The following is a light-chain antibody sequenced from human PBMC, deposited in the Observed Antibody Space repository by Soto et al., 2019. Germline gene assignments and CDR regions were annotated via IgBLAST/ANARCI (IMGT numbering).Light chain of an antibody. CDR1: SSNIGSNT. Sequence: QSVLTQPPSASGTPGQWVTISCSGSSSNIGSNTVNWYQQLPGTAPKLLIYSNNQRPSGVPDRFSGSKSGTSASLAISGLQSEDEADYYCAAWDDSLSGLVFGGGTKLTVL. V-gene: IGLV1-44*01. CDR3: AAWDDSLSGLV. J-gene: IGLJ2*01. CDR2: SNN.